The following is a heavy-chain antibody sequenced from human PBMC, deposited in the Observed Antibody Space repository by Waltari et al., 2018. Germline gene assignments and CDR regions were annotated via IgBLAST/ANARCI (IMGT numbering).Heavy chain of an antibody. CDR1: GGSISSSSYY. D-gene: IGHD2-21*02. CDR2: IYYSGST. CDR3: ARTTGTAIRGYYFDY. Sequence: QLQLQESGPGLVKPSETLSLTCTVSGGSISSSSYYWGWIRQPPGKGLEWIGSIYYSGSTYYNPSLKSRVTISVDTSKNQFSLKLSSVTAADTAVYYCARTTGTAIRGYYFDYWGQGTLVTVSS. J-gene: IGHJ4*02. V-gene: IGHV4-39*01.